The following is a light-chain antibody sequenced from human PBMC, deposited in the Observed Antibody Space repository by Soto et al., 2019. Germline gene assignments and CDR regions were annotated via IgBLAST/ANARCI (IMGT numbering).Light chain of an antibody. V-gene: IGKV1-5*01. Sequence: DIQMTQSPSILSASVGDRVTITCRASQSIRSWLAWYQQKPGKAPKLLIYDAYSLESGVPSRFSGRRSGTEFTLTIAGLQPEDFATYYCQQYSTYGTFGQGTKVDIK. CDR3: QQYSTYGT. J-gene: IGKJ1*01. CDR1: QSIRSW. CDR2: DAY.